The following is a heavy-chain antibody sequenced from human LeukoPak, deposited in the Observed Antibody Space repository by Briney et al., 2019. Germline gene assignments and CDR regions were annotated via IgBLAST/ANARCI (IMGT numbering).Heavy chain of an antibody. CDR2: IRYDGSNK. D-gene: IGHD6-19*01. V-gene: IGHV3-30*02. CDR1: GFTFSSYG. J-gene: IGHJ4*02. Sequence: GGSLRLSCAASGFTFSSYGVHWVRQAPGKGLEWVAFIRYDGSNKYYADSVKGRFTISRDNSKNTLYLQMNSLRAEDTAVYYCAKDLRDSSGWTFDYWGQGTLVTVSS. CDR3: AKDLRDSSGWTFDY.